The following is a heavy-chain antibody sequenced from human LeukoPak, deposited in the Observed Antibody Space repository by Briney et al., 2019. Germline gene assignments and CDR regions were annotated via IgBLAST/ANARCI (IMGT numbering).Heavy chain of an antibody. J-gene: IGHJ3*02. V-gene: IGHV3-21*01. CDR2: ISTSSSYI. CDR1: GGSISSSS. Sequence: ETLSLTCTVSGGSISSSSYYWGWIRQPPGKGLEWVSSISTSSSYIYYADSVKGRFTISRDNAKKSLYLQMNSLRADDTAVYYCARGASVVAGNDNAFDIWGQGTMVTVSS. CDR3: ARGASVVAGNDNAFDI. D-gene: IGHD6-19*01.